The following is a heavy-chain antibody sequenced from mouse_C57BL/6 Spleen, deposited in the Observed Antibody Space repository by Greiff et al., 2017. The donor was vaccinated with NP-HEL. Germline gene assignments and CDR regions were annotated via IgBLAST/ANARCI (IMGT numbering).Heavy chain of an antibody. CDR3: ARDTSGGFAY. CDR2: ISDGGSYT. CDR1: GFTFSSYA. V-gene: IGHV5-4*01. J-gene: IGHJ3*01. D-gene: IGHD3-2*02. Sequence: EVKLMESGGGLVKPGGSLKLSCAASGFTFSSYAMSWVRQTPEKRLEWVATISDGGSYTYYPDNVKGRFTISRDNAKNNLYLQMSHLKSEDTAMYYCARDTSGGFAYWGQGTLVTVSA.